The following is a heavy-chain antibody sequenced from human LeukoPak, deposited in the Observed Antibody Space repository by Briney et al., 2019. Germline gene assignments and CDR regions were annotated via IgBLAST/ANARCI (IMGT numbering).Heavy chain of an antibody. CDR2: IGGISDFI. CDR3: LRDESGSFFAY. Sequence: PGGSLRLSCAASGFSFRNYNMNWVRQPLGKGLEWGSSIGGISDFIYYGDSVKGRFTISRDNAKNSVYLQMNSLRAEDTAVYYCLRDESGSFFAYWGQGTLVIVSS. D-gene: IGHD3-10*01. V-gene: IGHV3-21*06. CDR1: GFSFRNYN. J-gene: IGHJ4*02.